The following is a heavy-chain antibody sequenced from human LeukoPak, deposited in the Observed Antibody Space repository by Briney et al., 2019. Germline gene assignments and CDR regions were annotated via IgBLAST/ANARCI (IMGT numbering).Heavy chain of an antibody. CDR2: IIPIFGTA. CDR1: GGTFSSYA. CDR3: ARGTGYERSVDY. D-gene: IGHD6-25*01. Sequence: SVKVSCKASGGTFSSYAISWVRQAPGQGLEWMGRIIPIFGTANYAQKFQGRVTITTGESTSTAYMELSSLRSEDTAVYYCARGTGYERSVDYWGRGTLVTVSS. J-gene: IGHJ4*02. V-gene: IGHV1-69*05.